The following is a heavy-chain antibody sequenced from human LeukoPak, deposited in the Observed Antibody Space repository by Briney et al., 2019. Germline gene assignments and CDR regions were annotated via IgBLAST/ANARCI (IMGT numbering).Heavy chain of an antibody. CDR1: GGSISSGNYL. J-gene: IGHJ4*02. V-gene: IGHV4-31*03. D-gene: IGHD5-24*01. CDR2: NSYFGST. CDR3: ARSHGLY. Sequence: PSETLSLTCTVSGGSISSGNYLWSWIRQHPGKGLEWIGYNSYFGSTNYNPSLKSRVTITLDTSKNQFSLNLYPVTAADTAVYYCARSHGLYWDPGTLVTVAS.